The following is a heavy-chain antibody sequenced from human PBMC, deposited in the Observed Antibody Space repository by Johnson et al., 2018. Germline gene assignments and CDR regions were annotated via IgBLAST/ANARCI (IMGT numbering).Heavy chain of an antibody. Sequence: VQLVQSGGGLVQPGGSXRLSCVASGFTFSNYDMHWVRQATGEGLEWVSAIGTAGDTYYPGSVKGRFTISRETAKNSLYLHMNSLRAGDTAVYYCARSRRVPAASYYYYGFDVWGQGTTVTVSS. D-gene: IGHD2-2*01. CDR3: ARSRRVPAASYYYYGFDV. CDR1: GFTFSNYD. V-gene: IGHV3-13*01. J-gene: IGHJ6*02. CDR2: IGTAGDT.